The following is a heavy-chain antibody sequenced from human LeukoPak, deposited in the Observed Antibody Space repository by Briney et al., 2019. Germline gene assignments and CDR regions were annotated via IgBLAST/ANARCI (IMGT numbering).Heavy chain of an antibody. J-gene: IGHJ3*02. CDR1: GYTFTSYY. D-gene: IGHD4-17*01. CDR3: ASPMPAVTTLAFDI. Sequence: DSVKVSCKASGYTFTSYYMHWVRQAPGQGLEWMGVINPSGGITSYSQNFQGRVSATSHTSTSTVYMELSRLRSEDTAVYYCASPMPAVTTLAFDIWGQGTMVTVSS. V-gene: IGHV1-46*01. CDR2: INPSGGIT.